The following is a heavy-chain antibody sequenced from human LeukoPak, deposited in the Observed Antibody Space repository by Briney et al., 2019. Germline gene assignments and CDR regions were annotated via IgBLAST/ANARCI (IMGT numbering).Heavy chain of an antibody. Sequence: SVKVSCKASGGTFSSYAISWVRQAPGQGLEWMGGIIPIFGTANYAQKFQGRVTITTDESTSTAYMELSSLRSEDTAVYYCARDRGTTELLGTDAFDIWGQGTMVTVSS. J-gene: IGHJ3*02. D-gene: IGHD1-7*01. CDR3: ARDRGTTELLGTDAFDI. V-gene: IGHV1-69*05. CDR2: IIPIFGTA. CDR1: GGTFSSYA.